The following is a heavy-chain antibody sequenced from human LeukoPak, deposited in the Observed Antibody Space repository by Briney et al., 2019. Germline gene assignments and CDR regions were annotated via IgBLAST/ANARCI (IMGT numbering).Heavy chain of an antibody. D-gene: IGHD2-15*01. CDR1: GYTFTSYD. J-gene: IGHJ5*02. Sequence: GASVKVSCKASGYTFTSYDINWVRQATGQGLEWMGWMNPNSGNTGYAQKFQGRVTMTRNTSISTAYMELSSLRSEDTAVYYCARGYCSGGSCYSINWFDPWGQGTLVTVSS. CDR2: MNPNSGNT. CDR3: ARGYCSGGSCYSINWFDP. V-gene: IGHV1-8*01.